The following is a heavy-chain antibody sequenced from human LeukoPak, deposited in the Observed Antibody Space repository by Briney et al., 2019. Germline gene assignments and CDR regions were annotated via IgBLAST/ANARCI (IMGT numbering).Heavy chain of an antibody. J-gene: IGHJ5*02. Sequence: ASVTVSFKSSGYTFTGYYMHWVRQAPGQGLEWMGCINPNSGGTNYAQNFQGRVTMTRDTSISTAYMELSRLRSDDTAVYYCARSRGSGFNWFDPWGQGTLVTLSS. V-gene: IGHV1-2*02. CDR2: INPNSGGT. CDR3: ARSRGSGFNWFDP. CDR1: GYTFTGYY. D-gene: IGHD3-10*01.